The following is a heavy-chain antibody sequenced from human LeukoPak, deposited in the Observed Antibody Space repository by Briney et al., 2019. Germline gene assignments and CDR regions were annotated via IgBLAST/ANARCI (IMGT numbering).Heavy chain of an antibody. D-gene: IGHD3-10*01. CDR1: GFTFSSYW. CDR3: ARDSEGLWFGELLFYGMDV. Sequence: PGGSLRLSCAASGFTFSSYWMGWVRQAPGGGLEWVANIKQDGSEKYLVDSVKGRFTISRDNAKNSLYLQMNSLRAKDTAVYYCARDSEGLWFGELLFYGMDVWGQGTTVTVSS. CDR2: IKQDGSEK. V-gene: IGHV3-7*01. J-gene: IGHJ6*02.